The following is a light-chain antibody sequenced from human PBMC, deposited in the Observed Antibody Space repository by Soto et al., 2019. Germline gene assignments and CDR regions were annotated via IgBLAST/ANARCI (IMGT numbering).Light chain of an antibody. Sequence: EIVLTQSPGTLSLSPGERATLSCRASVSISNSYLAWYQQKPGQAPRVLIYVASTRATGIPARFSGSGSGTDLTLTISSLEPEDFAVYYCQQRDFWPPLVTFGPGTKVDIK. CDR2: VAS. J-gene: IGKJ3*01. CDR3: QQRDFWPPLVT. CDR1: VSISNSY. V-gene: IGKV3-11*01.